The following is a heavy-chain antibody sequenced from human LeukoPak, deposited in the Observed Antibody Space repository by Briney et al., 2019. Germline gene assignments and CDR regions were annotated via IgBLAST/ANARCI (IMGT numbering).Heavy chain of an antibody. CDR3: ARADVVAVVPAASYYCYYMDV. V-gene: IGHV1-8*03. J-gene: IGHJ6*03. CDR1: GYTFTSYD. D-gene: IGHD2-2*01. CDR2: MNPNRGNT. Sequence: GASVKDSCKASGYTFTSYDINWVRQATGQGLQWMGWMNPNRGNTGYAQKFQGRVTITRNTSISTAYMELSSLRSEDTAVYYCARADVVAVVPAASYYCYYMDVWSKGTTVTVSS.